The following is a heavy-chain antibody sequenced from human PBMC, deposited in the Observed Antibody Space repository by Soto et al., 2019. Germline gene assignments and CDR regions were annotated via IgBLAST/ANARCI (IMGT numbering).Heavy chain of an antibody. CDR3: ATWHEREHAYDV. V-gene: IGHV3-30-3*01. CDR1: GFTFSDYA. Sequence: QVQLVESGGGVVQPGRSLRLSCAGSGFTFSDYAMHWVRQAPGRGPEWLALISFNGINTYYADSVKGRFTISRDNSKGTLYLQMNTLRAEDTAVYYCATWHEREHAYDVWGQGTTVTVSS. D-gene: IGHD1-1*01. J-gene: IGHJ3*01. CDR2: ISFNGINT.